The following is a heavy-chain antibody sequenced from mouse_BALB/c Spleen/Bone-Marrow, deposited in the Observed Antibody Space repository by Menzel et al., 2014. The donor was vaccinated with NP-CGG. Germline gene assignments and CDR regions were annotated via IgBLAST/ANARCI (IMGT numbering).Heavy chain of an antibody. CDR2: INPYNDGT. CDR1: GYTFTSYV. Sequence: VHVKQSGPELVKPGASVKMSCRASGYTFTSYVMHWVKQKPGQGLEWIGYINPYNDGTKYNEKFKGKATLTSDKSSSTAYMELSSLTSEDSAVYYCARGYYGPSWFAYWGQGTLVTVSA. D-gene: IGHD1-2*01. J-gene: IGHJ3*01. CDR3: ARGYYGPSWFAY. V-gene: IGHV1-14*01.